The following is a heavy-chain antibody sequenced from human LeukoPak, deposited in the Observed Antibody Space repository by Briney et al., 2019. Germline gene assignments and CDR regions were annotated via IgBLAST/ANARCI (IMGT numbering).Heavy chain of an antibody. CDR1: GYTFTSFY. Sequence: ASVKVSCKASGYTFTSFYMHWVRHAPGQGLEWMGIISPTGGGTSYAQKFQGRVTMTRDTSTSTVYMELSSLRSEDTAVYYCATERLVGTTYYGMDVWGQGTTVTVSS. J-gene: IGHJ6*02. CDR2: ISPTGGGT. V-gene: IGHV1-46*01. CDR3: ATERLVGTTYYGMDV. D-gene: IGHD6-6*01.